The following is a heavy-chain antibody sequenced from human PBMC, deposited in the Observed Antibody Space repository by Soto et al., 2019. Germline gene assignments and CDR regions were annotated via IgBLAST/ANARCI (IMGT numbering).Heavy chain of an antibody. CDR2: IYYSGST. J-gene: IGHJ4*02. V-gene: IGHV4-39*01. D-gene: IGHD6-19*01. CDR3: AGSYSSGWYYFDY. CDR1: GGSISSSSYY. Sequence: QLQLQESGPGLVKPSETLSLTCTVSGGSISSSSYYWGWIRQPPGKGLEWIGSIYYSGSTYYNPSLKSRVTISVDTSKNQFSLKLSCVTAADTAVYYCAGSYSSGWYYFDYWGQGTLVTVSS.